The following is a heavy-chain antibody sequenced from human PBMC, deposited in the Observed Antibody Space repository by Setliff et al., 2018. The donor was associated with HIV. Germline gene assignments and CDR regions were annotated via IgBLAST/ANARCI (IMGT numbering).Heavy chain of an antibody. CDR2: IYPSDSDT. V-gene: IGHV5-51*01. CDR1: GYNFNNYW. CDR3: ARQVGGYNA. Sequence: GESLKISCRGFGYNFNNYWIDWVRQMPGKGLEWMGTIYPSDSDTKYNPSFQGHVSISAGRSIGTTYLQWSSLRASDTSMYYFARQVGGYNAWGQGTLVTVSA. J-gene: IGHJ5*02. D-gene: IGHD5-12*01.